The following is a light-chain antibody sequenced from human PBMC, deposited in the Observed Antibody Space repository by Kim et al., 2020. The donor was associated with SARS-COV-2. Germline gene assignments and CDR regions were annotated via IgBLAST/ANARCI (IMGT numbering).Light chain of an antibody. Sequence: SSTVWDRVTSHCHARQHITNFLNSYQQRPGKPPRLLIYDASNLEPGVPSRFSGSGSGTQFTLTISSLQPEDIATDYCQHYDTLLSFGQGTRLQIK. CDR1: QHITNF. CDR2: DAS. V-gene: IGKV1-33*01. CDR3: QHYDTLLS. J-gene: IGKJ2*01.